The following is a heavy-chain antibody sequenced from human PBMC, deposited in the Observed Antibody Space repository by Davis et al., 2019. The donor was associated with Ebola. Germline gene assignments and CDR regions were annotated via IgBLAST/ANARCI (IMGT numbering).Heavy chain of an antibody. J-gene: IGHJ4*02. Sequence: MPSETLSLTCAVYGGSFSGYYRSWIRQPPGKGLEWIGEINHSGSTNYNPSLKSRVTISVDTSKNQFSLKLSSVTAADTAVYYCARGLLWFGETPHYYFDYWGQGTLVTVSS. D-gene: IGHD3-10*01. CDR1: GGSFSGYY. CDR2: INHSGST. V-gene: IGHV4-34*01. CDR3: ARGLLWFGETPHYYFDY.